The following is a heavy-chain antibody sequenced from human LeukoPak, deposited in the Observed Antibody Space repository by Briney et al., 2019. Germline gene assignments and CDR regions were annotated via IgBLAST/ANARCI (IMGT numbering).Heavy chain of an antibody. J-gene: IGHJ4*02. V-gene: IGHV4-39*07. CDR1: GGSISSSSYY. Sequence: SETLSLTCTVSGGSISSSSYYWGWIRQPPGKGLEWIGSVYYSGSTYYNPSLKSRVTISVDTSKNQFSLKLSSVTAADTAVYYCARDFRQLVDYWGQGTPVTVSS. D-gene: IGHD6-13*01. CDR3: ARDFRQLVDY. CDR2: VYYSGST.